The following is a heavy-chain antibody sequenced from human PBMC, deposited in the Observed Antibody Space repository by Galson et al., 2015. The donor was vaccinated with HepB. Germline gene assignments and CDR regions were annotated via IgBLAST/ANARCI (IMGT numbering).Heavy chain of an antibody. CDR1: GGTFSSYA. V-gene: IGHV1-69*13. D-gene: IGHD2-15*01. J-gene: IGHJ6*02. Sequence: SVKVSCKASGGTFSSYAISWVRQAPGQGLEWMGGIIPIFGTANYAQKFQGRVTITADESTSTAYMELSSLRSEDTAVYYCARARSGGSPIQNVVYYYYGMDVWGQGTTVTVSS. CDR2: IIPIFGTA. CDR3: ARARSGGSPIQNVVYYYYGMDV.